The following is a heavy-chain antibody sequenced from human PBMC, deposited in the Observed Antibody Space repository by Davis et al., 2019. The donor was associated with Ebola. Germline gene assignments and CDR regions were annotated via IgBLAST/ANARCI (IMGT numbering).Heavy chain of an antibody. CDR3: ARGNDILTGYYPLDY. J-gene: IGHJ4*02. Sequence: MPGGSLRLSCTVSGGSITSSSYYWGWIRQPPGKGLEWIGSIYYSGSTYYNPSLKSRVTISVDTSKNQFSLKLSSVTAADTAVYYCARGNDILTGYYPLDYWGQGTLVTVSS. CDR2: IYYSGST. D-gene: IGHD3-9*01. CDR1: GGSITSSSYY. V-gene: IGHV4-39*07.